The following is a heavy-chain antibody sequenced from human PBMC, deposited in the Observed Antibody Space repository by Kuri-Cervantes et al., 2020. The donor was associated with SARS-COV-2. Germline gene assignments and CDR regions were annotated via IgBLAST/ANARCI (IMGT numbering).Heavy chain of an antibody. CDR1: GISFSYYA. D-gene: IGHD6-6*01. J-gene: IGHJ4*02. CDR3: ARGGYGSSSGHYFDY. V-gene: IGHV3-23*01. CDR2: ITGRGDSE. Sequence: GESLKISCAASGISFSYYAMTWVRQTPGKGLEWVSTITGRGDSEFYADSVKGRFIISRDNLKNTLYLQMNSLRAEDTAVYYCARGGYGSSSGHYFDYWGQGTLVTVSS.